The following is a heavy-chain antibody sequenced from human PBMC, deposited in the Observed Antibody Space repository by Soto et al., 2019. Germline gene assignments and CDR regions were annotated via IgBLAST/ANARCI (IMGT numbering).Heavy chain of an antibody. V-gene: IGHV5-10-1*01. D-gene: IGHD2-8*01. CDR1: GYSFTSYW. CDR3: ARFSPSMGYYGMDV. Sequence: GESLKISCKGSGYSFTSYWIGWVSRMPGKGLEWMGRIDPSDSYTNYSPSFQGHVTISADKSISTAYLQWSSLKASDTAMYYCARFSPSMGYYGMDVWGQGTTVTVSS. J-gene: IGHJ6*02. CDR2: IDPSDSYT.